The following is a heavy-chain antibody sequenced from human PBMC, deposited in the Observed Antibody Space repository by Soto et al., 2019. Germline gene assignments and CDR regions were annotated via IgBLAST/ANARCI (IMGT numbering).Heavy chain of an antibody. CDR3: ARGGLATIRLRWFDP. J-gene: IGHJ5*02. D-gene: IGHD5-12*01. V-gene: IGHV4-31*03. CDR2: IYYSGST. CDR1: GGSISSGGYY. Sequence: PSETLSLTCTVSGGSISSGGYYWSWIRQHPGKGLEWIGSIYYSGSTNYNPSLKSRVTISVDTSKNQFSLKLSSVTAADTAVYYCARGGLATIRLRWFDPWGQGTLVTVSS.